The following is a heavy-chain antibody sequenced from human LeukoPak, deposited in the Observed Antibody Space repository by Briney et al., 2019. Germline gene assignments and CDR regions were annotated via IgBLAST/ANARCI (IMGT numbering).Heavy chain of an antibody. V-gene: IGHV4-4*07. Sequence: SETLSLTCTVSGGSISSYYWSWIRQAAGKGLEWIGRVHTSGSTNYNPSLESRVTISVDTSKNQFSLNLSSVTAADTAVYYCAGGVTIVRGTSKHFDYWGQGTLVTVSS. CDR3: AGGVTIVRGTSKHFDY. J-gene: IGHJ4*02. CDR2: VHTSGST. D-gene: IGHD3-10*01. CDR1: GGSISSYY.